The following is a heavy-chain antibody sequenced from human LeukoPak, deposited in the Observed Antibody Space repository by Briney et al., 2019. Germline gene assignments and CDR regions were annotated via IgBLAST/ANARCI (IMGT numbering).Heavy chain of an antibody. D-gene: IGHD3-22*01. V-gene: IGHV3-23*01. CDR2: ISASGGST. Sequence: GGSLRLSCAASGFTFSSSAMSWVRQVPGKGLEWVSGISASGGSTYYADSLKGRFAISRDNSKNTLFLQMNSLRAEDTAVYYCAKNYYDSSAFDYWGQGTLVTVSS. CDR3: AKNYYDSSAFDY. J-gene: IGHJ4*02. CDR1: GFTFSSSA.